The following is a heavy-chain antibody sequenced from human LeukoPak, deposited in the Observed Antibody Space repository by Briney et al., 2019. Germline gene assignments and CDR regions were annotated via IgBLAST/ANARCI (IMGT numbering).Heavy chain of an antibody. CDR1: GFTFSSYG. Sequence: GGSLRLSCAASGFTFSSYGMHWVRQAPGKGLEWVAVISYDGSNKYYADSVKGRFTISRDNSKNTLYLQMNSLRAEDTAVYYCARDFQHYYDSSGYYDYWGQGTLVTVSS. V-gene: IGHV3-30*19. D-gene: IGHD3-22*01. CDR2: ISYDGSNK. J-gene: IGHJ4*02. CDR3: ARDFQHYYDSSGYYDY.